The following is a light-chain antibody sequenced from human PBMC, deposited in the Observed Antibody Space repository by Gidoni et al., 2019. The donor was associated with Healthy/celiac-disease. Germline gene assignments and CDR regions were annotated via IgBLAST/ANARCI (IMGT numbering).Light chain of an antibody. CDR3: QQRSNWPLT. J-gene: IGKJ4*01. Sequence: ELVLPHSPATLSVSPGERATLSCSASQSVSSYLDWYQQKPGQAPRLLIYDASKSATGIPARFSGSGSGTDFTLTISSLEPEDFAVYYCQQRSNWPLTFGGGTKVEIK. V-gene: IGKV3-11*01. CDR1: QSVSSY. CDR2: DAS.